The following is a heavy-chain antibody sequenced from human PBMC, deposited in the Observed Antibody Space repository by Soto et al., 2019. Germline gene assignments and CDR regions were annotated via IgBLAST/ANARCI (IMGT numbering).Heavy chain of an antibody. CDR2: ISPLKGRT. J-gene: IGHJ1*01. D-gene: IGHD4-17*01. CDR3: AKDYGDRPKDFKH. Sequence: QVQLVQSGPDLKRPGASMKVSCKASGYTFTSYGISWVRQAPGQGLEWMAWISPLKGRTQYSQKAQGRVTLRTDTSSNTAYMEMTTLRVDDTAVYYCAKDYGDRPKDFKHWGQGTLVTVS. CDR1: GYTFTSYG. V-gene: IGHV1-18*04.